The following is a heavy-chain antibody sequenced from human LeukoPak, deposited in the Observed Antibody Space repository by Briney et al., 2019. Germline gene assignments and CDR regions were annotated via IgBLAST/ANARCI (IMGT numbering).Heavy chain of an antibody. CDR3: AREGGSYWPFDY. Sequence: ASVKVSCKASGGTFSSYAISWVRQAPGQGLEWMGRIIPILGIANYAQKFQGRVTITAGKSTSTAYMELSSLRSEDTAVYYCAREGGSYWPFDYWGQGTLVTVSS. CDR2: IIPILGIA. V-gene: IGHV1-69*04. CDR1: GGTFSSYA. J-gene: IGHJ4*02. D-gene: IGHD1-26*01.